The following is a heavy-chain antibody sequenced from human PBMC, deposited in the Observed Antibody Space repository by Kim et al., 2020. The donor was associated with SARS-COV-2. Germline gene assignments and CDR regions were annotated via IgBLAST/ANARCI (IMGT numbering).Heavy chain of an antibody. CDR1: GYTFTGYY. V-gene: IGHV1-2*02. Sequence: ASVKVSCKASGYTFTGYYMHWVRQAPGQGLEWMGWINPNSGGTNYAQKFQGRVTMTRDTSISTAYMELSRLRSDDTAVYYCARDQGGNDHWAFDIWGQGTMVTVSS. J-gene: IGHJ3*02. CDR3: ARDQGGNDHWAFDI. CDR2: INPNSGGT. D-gene: IGHD1-1*01.